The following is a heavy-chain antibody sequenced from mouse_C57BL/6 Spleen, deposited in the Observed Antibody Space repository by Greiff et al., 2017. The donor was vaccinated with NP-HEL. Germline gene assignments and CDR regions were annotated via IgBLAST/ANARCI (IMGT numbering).Heavy chain of an antibody. J-gene: IGHJ2*01. CDR2: INPNYGTT. CDR3: ASYYDSDWCYFDY. Sequence: VQLQQSGPELVKPGASVKISCKASGYSFTDYYMNWVKQSHGKSLDWIGVINPNYGTTSYNQKFKGKATLTVDQSSSTAYMQLRSLTSEDSAVYYCASYYDSDWCYFDYWGKGTTLTVSS. CDR1: GYSFTDYY. D-gene: IGHD2-4*01. V-gene: IGHV1-39*01.